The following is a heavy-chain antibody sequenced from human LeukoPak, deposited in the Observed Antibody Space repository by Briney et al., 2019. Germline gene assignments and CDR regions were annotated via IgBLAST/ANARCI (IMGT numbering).Heavy chain of an antibody. J-gene: IGHJ4*02. D-gene: IGHD4-17*01. CDR2: ISWNSGSI. CDR1: DDSISDYY. CDR3: AKGDYGLDY. V-gene: IGHV3-9*01. Sequence: LSLTCTVSDDSISDYYRGWIRQPPGKGLEWVSGISWNSGSIGYADSVKGRFTISRDNAKNSLYLQMNSLRAEDTALYYCAKGDYGLDYWGQGTLVTVSS.